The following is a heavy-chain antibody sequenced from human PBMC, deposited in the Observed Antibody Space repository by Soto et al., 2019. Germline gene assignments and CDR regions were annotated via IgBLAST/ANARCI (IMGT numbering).Heavy chain of an antibody. CDR2: IGGGGSTT. Sequence: EVQLLESGGGLVQPGGSLRLSCAASGFTFSIYAMPWVRQAPGKRLEWVSTIGGGGSTTYYADLVKGRFAISRDNYKNTLYLQMNRLRAEDEAVDYCSKKGGASSCPDWYFASWGQGTLVTVSS. D-gene: IGHD6-6*01. CDR3: SKKGGASSCPDWYFAS. V-gene: IGHV3-23*01. J-gene: IGHJ4*02. CDR1: GFTFSIYA.